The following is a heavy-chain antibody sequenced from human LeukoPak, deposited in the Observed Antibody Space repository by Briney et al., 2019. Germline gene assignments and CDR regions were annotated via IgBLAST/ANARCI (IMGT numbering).Heavy chain of an antibody. CDR1: GFTFSSYS. CDR2: ISGSGGST. V-gene: IGHV3-23*01. D-gene: IGHD1-14*01. Sequence: PGGSLRLSCAASGFTFSSYSMSWVRQAPGKGLEWVSGISGSGGSTDYADSVKGRFTISSDNSKNTLYLQENSLRVEDSAVCYCAKEPGHHVVYCFDYWGQGTLVTVSS. CDR3: AKEPGHHVVYCFDY. J-gene: IGHJ4*02.